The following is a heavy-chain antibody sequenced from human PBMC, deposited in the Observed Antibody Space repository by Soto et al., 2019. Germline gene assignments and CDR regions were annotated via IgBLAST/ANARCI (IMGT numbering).Heavy chain of an antibody. D-gene: IGHD3-10*01. CDR2: IDYRGST. CDR3: ARETMVRGLFDF. V-gene: IGHV4-59*06. Sequence: SETLSLTCTVSGGSISSYYWNWIRQHPGKGLEWIAYIDYRGSTYYNPSLKSRVTISVDTSKNQFSLKLSSVTAADTAVYYCARETMVRGLFDFWGQGTLVTVSS. J-gene: IGHJ4*02. CDR1: GGSISSYY.